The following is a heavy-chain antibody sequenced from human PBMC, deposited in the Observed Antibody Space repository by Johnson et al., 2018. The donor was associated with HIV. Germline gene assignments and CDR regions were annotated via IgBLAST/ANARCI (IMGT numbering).Heavy chain of an antibody. CDR1: GFTFDDYA. CDR3: AKGATRYKTDGSKHDGAFDV. Sequence: EVQLVESGGGSVQPGRSLRLSCAASGFTFDDYAMHWVRQAPGKGLEWVPGISWNSGSIGHADSVKGRFPISIDNAKNSLHLQMSSLRAEDTALYYCAKGATRYKTDGSKHDGAFDVWGQGTMVTVSS. V-gene: IGHV3-9*01. CDR2: ISWNSGSI. J-gene: IGHJ3*01. D-gene: IGHD1-26*01.